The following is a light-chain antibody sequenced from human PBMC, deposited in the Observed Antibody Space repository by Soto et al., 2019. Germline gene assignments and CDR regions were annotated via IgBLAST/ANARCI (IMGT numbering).Light chain of an antibody. Sequence: EVVLTQSPATLTLSPGERATLSCRASQSISITLAWYQQKPGQAPRLLIYDVSNRATGIPARFSGSGSGTDFTLTISSLEPEDFAVYYCQDRSGLITFGGGTKVAIK. J-gene: IGKJ4*01. V-gene: IGKV3-11*01. CDR1: QSISIT. CDR3: QDRSGLIT. CDR2: DVS.